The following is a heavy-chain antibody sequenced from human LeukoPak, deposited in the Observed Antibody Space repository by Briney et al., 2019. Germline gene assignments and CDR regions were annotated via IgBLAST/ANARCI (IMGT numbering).Heavy chain of an antibody. Sequence: PSETLSLTCTVSGGSISNNNYYWAWIRQPPGKGLECIGSIYYSGSPYFNPSLKSRVTISVDTSKNQFSLRLSSVTAADTAVYYCATWRTAKTGFDYWGQGTLVTVSS. CDR3: ATWRTAKTGFDY. V-gene: IGHV4-39*01. CDR1: GGSISNNNYY. J-gene: IGHJ4*02. CDR2: IYYSGSP. D-gene: IGHD1-1*01.